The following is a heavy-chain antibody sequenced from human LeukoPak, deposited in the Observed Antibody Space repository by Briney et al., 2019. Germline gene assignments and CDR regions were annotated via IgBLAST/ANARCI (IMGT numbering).Heavy chain of an antibody. Sequence: PSETLSLTCAVYGGSFSGYYWSWIRQPPGKGLEWIGEINHSGSTNYNPSLKSRVTISVDTSKNQFSLKLSSVTAADTAVYYCARGQYCGSTSCYGNYYYYMDVWGKGTTVTVSS. D-gene: IGHD2-2*01. CDR2: INHSGST. CDR3: ARGQYCGSTSCYGNYYYYMDV. CDR1: GGSFSGYY. J-gene: IGHJ6*03. V-gene: IGHV4-34*01.